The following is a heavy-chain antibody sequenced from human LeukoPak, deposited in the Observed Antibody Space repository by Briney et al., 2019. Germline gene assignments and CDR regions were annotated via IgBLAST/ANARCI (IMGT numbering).Heavy chain of an antibody. CDR2: IYYSGST. CDR1: GGSISSGDYY. CDR3: ARDYYDSSGYHGLDY. J-gene: IGHJ4*02. Sequence: SETLSLTCTVSGGSISSGDYYWSWIRQPPGKGPEWIGYIYYSGSTYYNPSLKSRVTISVDTSKNQFSLKLSSVTAADTAVYYCARDYYDSSGYHGLDYWGQGTLVTVSS. D-gene: IGHD3-22*01. V-gene: IGHV4-30-4*01.